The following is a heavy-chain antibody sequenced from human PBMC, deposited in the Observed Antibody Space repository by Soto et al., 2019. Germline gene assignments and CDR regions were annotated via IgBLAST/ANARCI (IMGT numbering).Heavy chain of an antibody. CDR1: GFTFSSYA. Sequence: PGWSLRLSCAASGFTFSSYAMHWVRQAPGKGLEWVAVISYDGSNKYYADSVKGRFTISRDNSKNTLYLQMNSLRAEDTAVYYCAKGGSYYYYYGMDVWGQGTTVTVSS. V-gene: IGHV3-30-3*01. J-gene: IGHJ6*02. D-gene: IGHD1-26*01. CDR3: AKGGSYYYYYGMDV. CDR2: ISYDGSNK.